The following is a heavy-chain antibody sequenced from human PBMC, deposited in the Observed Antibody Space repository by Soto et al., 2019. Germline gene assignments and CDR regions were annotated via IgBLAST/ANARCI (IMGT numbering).Heavy chain of an antibody. CDR2: ISAYNGNT. CDR1: GYTFTSYG. V-gene: IGHV1-18*01. D-gene: IGHD2-2*01. J-gene: IGHJ3*02. CDR3: ARVRTYIVVVPVDAFDI. Sequence: ASVKVSCKASGYTFTSYGISWVRQAPGQGLEWMGWISAYNGNTNYAQKLQGRVTMTTDTSMSTAYMELRSLRSDDTAVYYCARVRTYIVVVPVDAFDIWGQGTMVTVSS.